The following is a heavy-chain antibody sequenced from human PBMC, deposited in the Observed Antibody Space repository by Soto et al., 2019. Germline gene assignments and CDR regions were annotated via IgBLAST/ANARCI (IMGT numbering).Heavy chain of an antibody. V-gene: IGHV2-70*11. D-gene: IGHD2-15*01. CDR2: IDWDDDK. CDR1: GFSLSTSGMC. J-gene: IGHJ6*03. Sequence: SGPTLVNPTQTLTLTCTFSGFSLSTSGMCVSWIRQPPGKALEWLARIDWDDDKYYSTSLKTRLTISKDTSKNQVVLTMTNMDPVDTATYYCARMRYVVVAATDYYYYYYMDVSGKGTTVTVSS. CDR3: ARMRYVVVAATDYYYYYYMDV.